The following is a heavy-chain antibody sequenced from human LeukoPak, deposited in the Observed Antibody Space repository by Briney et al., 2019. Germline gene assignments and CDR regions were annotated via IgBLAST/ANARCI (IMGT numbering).Heavy chain of an antibody. CDR2: IKQDGSEK. D-gene: IGHD3-3*01. V-gene: IGHV3-7*01. CDR1: GFTFSSYW. Sequence: PGGSLRLSCAASGFTFSSYWMSWVRQAPGKGLEWVANIKQDGSEKYYVDSVKGRFTISRDNAKNSLYLQMNSLRAEDTAVYYCARERPFYDFWSGYYFDYWGQGTLVTVSS. CDR3: ARERPFYDFWSGYYFDY. J-gene: IGHJ4*02.